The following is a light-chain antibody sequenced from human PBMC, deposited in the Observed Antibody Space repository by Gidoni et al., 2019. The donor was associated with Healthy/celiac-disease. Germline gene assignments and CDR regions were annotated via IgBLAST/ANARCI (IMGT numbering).Light chain of an antibody. V-gene: IGKV1-27*01. CDR1: QGISNY. CDR2: AAS. J-gene: IGKJ1*01. CDR3: QKYNSAPRT. Sequence: DIQMPQSPSSLSASVGDRVTITCRASQGISNYLAWYQQKTGKVPKLLIYAASTLQSGVPSRFSGSGSGTDFTLTISSLQPEDVATYYCQKYNSAPRTFXXXTKVEIK.